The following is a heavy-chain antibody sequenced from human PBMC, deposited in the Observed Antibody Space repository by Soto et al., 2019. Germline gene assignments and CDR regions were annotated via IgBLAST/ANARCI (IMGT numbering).Heavy chain of an antibody. CDR3: ARGGSSDWPFDY. J-gene: IGHJ4*02. Sequence: QVQLVQSGAEEKKPGASVRVSCKASGFTFPTYAIHWVRQAPGQRLEWMGWINADNGHTKYSQKFQDRVTITRDTYASTAYMERYSLRSEDTAVYYCARGGSSDWPFDYWGQGTLVIVSS. CDR2: INADNGHT. CDR1: GFTFPTYA. D-gene: IGHD6-19*01. V-gene: IGHV1-3*05.